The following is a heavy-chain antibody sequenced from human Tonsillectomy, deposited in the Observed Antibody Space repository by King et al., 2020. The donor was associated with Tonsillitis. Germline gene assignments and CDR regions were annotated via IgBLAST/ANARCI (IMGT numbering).Heavy chain of an antibody. D-gene: IGHD6-6*01. CDR1: GFTFSSYW. CDR3: ASGIPSSDLGAFDI. V-gene: IGHV3-7*01. CDR2: IKQDGSEK. Sequence: VQLVESGGGLVQPGGSLRLSCAASGFTFSSYWMSWVRQAPGKGLEWVANIKQDGSEKYYVDSVKGRLTISRDNANNSLYLQMNSLRAEDTAVYYCASGIPSSDLGAFDIWGQGTMVTVSS. J-gene: IGHJ3*02.